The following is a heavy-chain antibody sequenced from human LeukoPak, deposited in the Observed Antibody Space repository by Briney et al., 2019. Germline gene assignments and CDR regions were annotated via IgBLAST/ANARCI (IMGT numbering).Heavy chain of an antibody. V-gene: IGHV3-33*01. CDR1: GFTFSNYG. CDR2: VYYDGNTR. D-gene: IGHD2-21*02. Sequence: PGKSLRLSCAASGFTFSNYGVPWVRQAPGEGLEWVAGVYYDGNTRYYADSVKGRFTVSRDNSKNTLYLQMDSLRAEDTALYYCARVVGRFSAGDTYYYGMDVWGQGTTVTVSS. J-gene: IGHJ6*02. CDR3: ARVVGRFSAGDTYYYGMDV.